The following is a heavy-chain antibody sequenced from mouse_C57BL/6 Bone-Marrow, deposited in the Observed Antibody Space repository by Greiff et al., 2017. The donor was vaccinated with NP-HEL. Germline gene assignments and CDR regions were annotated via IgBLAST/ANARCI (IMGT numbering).Heavy chain of an antibody. D-gene: IGHD2-3*01. J-gene: IGHJ2*01. V-gene: IGHV5-6*02. CDR2: ISSGGSYT. Sequence: DVKLVESGADLVKPGGSLKLSCAASGFTFSSYGMSWVRQTPDKRLEWVATISSGGSYTYYPDSVKGRFTISRDNAKNTLYLQMSSLKSEDTAMYYFARIYDGYYYFDYWGQGTTLTVSS. CDR1: GFTFSSYG. CDR3: ARIYDGYYYFDY.